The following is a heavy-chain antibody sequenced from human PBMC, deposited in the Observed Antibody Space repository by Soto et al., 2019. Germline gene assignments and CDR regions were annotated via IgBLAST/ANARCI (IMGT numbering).Heavy chain of an antibody. Sequence: ASVKVSCKASGYTFTSNYMHWARQAPGQGLEWMGIINPSDGGTSYAQKFQGRITMTRDTSASTVYMDLSSLRSEDTAVYYCTREAIDMDYWGQGTLVTVSS. CDR3: TREAIDMDY. J-gene: IGHJ4*02. CDR1: GYTFTSNY. CDR2: INPSDGGT. D-gene: IGHD2-2*02. V-gene: IGHV1-46*01.